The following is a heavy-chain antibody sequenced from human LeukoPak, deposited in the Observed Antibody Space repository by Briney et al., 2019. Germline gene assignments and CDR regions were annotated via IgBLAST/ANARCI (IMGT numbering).Heavy chain of an antibody. Sequence: PGGSLRLSCAASGFTFSSYGMHWVRQAPGKGLEWVAVISYDGSNKYYADSVKGRFTISRDNSKNTLYPQMNSLRAEDTAVYYCARDSVRIAAAGLRAFDIWGQGTMVTVSS. D-gene: IGHD6-13*01. CDR3: ARDSVRIAAAGLRAFDI. CDR1: GFTFSSYG. V-gene: IGHV3-30*03. J-gene: IGHJ3*02. CDR2: ISYDGSNK.